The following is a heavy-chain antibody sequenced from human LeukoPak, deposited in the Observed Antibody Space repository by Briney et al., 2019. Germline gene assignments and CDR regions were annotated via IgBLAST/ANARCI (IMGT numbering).Heavy chain of an antibody. J-gene: IGHJ4*02. CDR2: IQQDGSET. CDR1: GFTFSSYS. V-gene: IGHV3-7*01. CDR3: ARDLRGFDY. Sequence: GGSLRLSCAASGFTFSSYSMNWVRQAPGKGLEWVANIQQDGSETNYVDSVKGRFTISRDNAKNSLFLQMNSLRAEDTALYYCARDLRGFDYWGQGTLVTVS.